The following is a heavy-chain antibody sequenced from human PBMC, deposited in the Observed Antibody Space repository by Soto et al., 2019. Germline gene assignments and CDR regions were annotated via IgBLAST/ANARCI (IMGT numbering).Heavy chain of an antibody. CDR1: GFSFSTFE. Sequence: EVQVVESGGGLVQPGGSLRLSCAASGFSFSTFEMNWVRQAPGKGLEWLSYISGGSGSVYYADSVRGRFTISRDNAKNSLYLQMSSLRDEDTGVYFCVGGGLPYFDYWGQGAPVTVSS. D-gene: IGHD3-16*01. V-gene: IGHV3-48*03. CDR3: VGGGLPYFDY. J-gene: IGHJ4*02. CDR2: ISGGSGSV.